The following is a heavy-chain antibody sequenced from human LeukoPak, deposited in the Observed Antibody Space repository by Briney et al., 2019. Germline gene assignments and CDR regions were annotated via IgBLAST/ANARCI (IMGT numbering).Heavy chain of an antibody. CDR1: GFTFSSYA. CDR3: AKATGYYYMDV. V-gene: IGHV3-23*01. CDR2: VSGSGAGT. Sequence: GGSLRLSCAASGFTFSSYAMTWVRQAPGKGLEWVSSVSGSGAGTHYADSVKGRFTISRDNSNNTLYLQMNNLRVEDTAVYYCAKATGYYYMDVWGKGTTVTVSS. J-gene: IGHJ6*03.